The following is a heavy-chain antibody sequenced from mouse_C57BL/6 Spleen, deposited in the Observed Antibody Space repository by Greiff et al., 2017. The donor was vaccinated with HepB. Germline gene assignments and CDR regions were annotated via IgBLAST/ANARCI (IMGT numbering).Heavy chain of an antibody. D-gene: IGHD4-1*01. V-gene: IGHV1-80*01. Sequence: VKLMESGAELVKPGASVKISCKASGYAFSSYWMNWVKQRPGKGLEWIGQIYPGDGDTNYNGKFKGKATLTADKSSSTAYMQLSSLTSEDSAFYFCARWGNWDGTYWGQGTLVTVSA. CDR1: GYAFSSYW. J-gene: IGHJ3*01. CDR3: ARWGNWDGTY. CDR2: IYPGDGDT.